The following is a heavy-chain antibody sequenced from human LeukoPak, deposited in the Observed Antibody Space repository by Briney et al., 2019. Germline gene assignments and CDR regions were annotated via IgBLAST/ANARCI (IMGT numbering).Heavy chain of an antibody. D-gene: IGHD1-1*01. J-gene: IGHJ5*02. CDR3: AKAGTTGIHHWFDP. CDR1: GYSTTNDYY. V-gene: IGHV4-38-2*01. CDR2: IYHSGGS. Sequence: SETLSLTRVLSGYSTTNDYYWGGIRQPPGKGLEWIGIIYHSGGSYYNPSLKSRVTILVDTSKNQFSLKLSSVTAADTAVYYCAKAGTTGIHHWFDPWGQGNLVTVSS.